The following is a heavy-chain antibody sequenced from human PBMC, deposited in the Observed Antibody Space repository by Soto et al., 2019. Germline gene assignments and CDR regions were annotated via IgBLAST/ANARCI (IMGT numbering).Heavy chain of an antibody. CDR1: GYTFTGYY. CDR2: INPNSGGT. J-gene: IGHJ4*02. CDR3: ARDLAKAGGSAGFDY. Sequence: QVQLVQSGAEVKKPGASVKVSCKASGYTFTGYYIHWVRQAPGQGLEWMGWINPNSGGTKYPQKFQGRVTMTRDTSIRSESRSLTGLKADDTAVYFCARDLAKAGGSAGFDYWGQGTLVAVPS. D-gene: IGHD2-15*01. V-gene: IGHV1-2*02.